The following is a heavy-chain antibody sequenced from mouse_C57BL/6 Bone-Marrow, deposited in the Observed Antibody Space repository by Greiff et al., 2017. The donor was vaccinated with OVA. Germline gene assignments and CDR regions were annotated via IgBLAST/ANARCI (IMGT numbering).Heavy chain of an antibody. Sequence: VQLQESGPELVKPGASVKISCKASGYAFSSSWMNWVKQRPGKGLEWIGRIYPGDGDTNYNGKFKGKATLTADKSSSTAYMQLSSLTSEDSAVYFCAADYYGSSPRFAYWGQGTLVTVSA. CDR2: IYPGDGDT. CDR1: GYAFSSSW. J-gene: IGHJ3*01. CDR3: AADYYGSSPRFAY. D-gene: IGHD1-1*01. V-gene: IGHV1-82*01.